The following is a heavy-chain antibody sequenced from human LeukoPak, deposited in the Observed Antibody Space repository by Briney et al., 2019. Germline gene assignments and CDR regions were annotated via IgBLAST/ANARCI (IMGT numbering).Heavy chain of an antibody. CDR2: IYYSGST. Sequence: SETLSLTCTVSGGSISSYYWSWIRQPPGKGLEWIGYIYYSGSTNYNPSLKSRVTISVDTSKNQFSLKLSSVTAADTAVYYCARDPTPYGDPLDYWGQGTLVTVSS. CDR3: ARDPTPYGDPLDY. D-gene: IGHD4-17*01. V-gene: IGHV4-59*01. CDR1: GGSISSYY. J-gene: IGHJ4*02.